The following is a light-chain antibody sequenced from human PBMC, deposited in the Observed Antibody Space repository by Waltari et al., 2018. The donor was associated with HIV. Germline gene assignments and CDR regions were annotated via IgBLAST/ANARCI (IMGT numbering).Light chain of an antibody. CDR2: DAS. CDR1: QNIRTT. CDR3: QQYNNWLFT. J-gene: IGKJ3*01. Sequence: EIVMTQSPATLSVSPGERVTLSCRASQNIRTTLAWYQQKPGQSPRLLINDASTRATGIPDRFSGSGSGTDFALTISSAQSEDFAVYFCQQYNNWLFTFGPGTKVDIK. V-gene: IGKV3-15*01.